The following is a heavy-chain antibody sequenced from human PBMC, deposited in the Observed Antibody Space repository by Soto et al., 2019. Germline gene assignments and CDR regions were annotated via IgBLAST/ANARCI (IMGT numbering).Heavy chain of an antibody. CDR2: ISGFNGNT. J-gene: IGHJ4*02. Sequence: QVPLVQSGAEVKKPGASVKVSCKASGYTFNFYGITWVRQAPGQGLEWMGWISGFNGNTNYAADLQGRVTMTTDTSTSTAYMEHRRLSSDDTAVYYCARIGLSSGHESPDFDSWGQGTLVTVSS. V-gene: IGHV1-18*01. CDR3: ARIGLSSGHESPDFDS. CDR1: GYTFNFYG.